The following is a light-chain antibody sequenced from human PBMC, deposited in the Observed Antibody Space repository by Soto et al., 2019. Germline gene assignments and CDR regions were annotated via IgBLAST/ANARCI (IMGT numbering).Light chain of an antibody. CDR2: DAS. CDR1: QSVSSY. Sequence: EIVLTQSPGTLSLSPGERATLSCRASQSVSSYLAWYRQIPGQAPRLLISDASSRATGVPDRFSGSGSGTDFTLTINRLEPEDFAVYYCQQYGSSPLTFGIGTKVDIK. J-gene: IGKJ1*01. V-gene: IGKV3-20*01. CDR3: QQYGSSPLT.